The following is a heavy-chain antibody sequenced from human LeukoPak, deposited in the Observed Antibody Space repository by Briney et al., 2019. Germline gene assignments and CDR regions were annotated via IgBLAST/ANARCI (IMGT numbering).Heavy chain of an antibody. J-gene: IGHJ4*02. CDR2: IYYSGST. CDR1: GGSISSSSYY. Sequence: SETLSLTCTVSGGSISSSSYYWGWIRQPPGKGLEWIGSIYYSGSTYYNPSLKSRVTISADTSKNQFSLKLSSVTAADTAVYYGARLVGATGGGFDYWVQGTLIGVSS. D-gene: IGHD1-26*01. CDR3: ARLVGATGGGFDY. V-gene: IGHV4-39*07.